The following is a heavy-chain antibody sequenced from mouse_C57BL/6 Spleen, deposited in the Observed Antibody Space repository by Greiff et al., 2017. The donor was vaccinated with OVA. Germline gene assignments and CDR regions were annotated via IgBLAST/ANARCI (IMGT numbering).Heavy chain of an antibody. CDR3: ARFVMVKD. V-gene: IGHV1-81*01. Sequence: VKLQESGAELARPGASVKLSCKASGYTFTSYGISWVKQRTGQGLEWIGEIYPRSGNTYYNEKFKGKATLTADKSSSTAYMELRSLTSEDSAVYFCARFVMVKDWGQGTLVTVSA. CDR1: GYTFTSYG. J-gene: IGHJ3*01. D-gene: IGHD2-2*01. CDR2: IYPRSGNT.